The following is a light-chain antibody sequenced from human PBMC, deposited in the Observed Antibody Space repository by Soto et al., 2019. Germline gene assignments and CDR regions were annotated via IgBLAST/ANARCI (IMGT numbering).Light chain of an antibody. V-gene: IGLV4-69*01. Sequence: QTVVTQSPSASASLGASVKLTCTLSSGHSSYAIAWHQQQPEKGPRYLMKLNSDGSHSKGDGIPDRFSGSSSGAERYLTISSLQSEDEADYYCQTWVTGSWVFGGGTKLTVL. CDR2: LNSDGSH. J-gene: IGLJ3*02. CDR3: QTWVTGSWV. CDR1: SGHSSYA.